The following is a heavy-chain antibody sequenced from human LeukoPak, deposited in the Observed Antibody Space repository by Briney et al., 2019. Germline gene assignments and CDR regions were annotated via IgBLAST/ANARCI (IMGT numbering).Heavy chain of an antibody. CDR3: ARHYCSGGSCYYFDY. V-gene: IGHV4-61*05. D-gene: IGHD2-15*01. Sequence: SETLSLTCTVSGGSFNSIRHYWAWIRQPPGKGLEWIAFIYYGGSTNYNPSLKSRVTISVDTSKNQFSLKLNSVTAADTAVYYCARHYCSGGSCYYFDYWGQGTLVTVSS. CDR1: GGSFNSIRHY. J-gene: IGHJ4*02. CDR2: IYYGGST.